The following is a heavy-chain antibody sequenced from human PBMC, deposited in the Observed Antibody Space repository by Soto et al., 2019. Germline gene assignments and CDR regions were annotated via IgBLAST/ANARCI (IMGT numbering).Heavy chain of an antibody. D-gene: IGHD3-9*01. Sequence: SETLSLTCAVYGGSFSGYYWSWIRQPPGKGLEWIGEINHSGSTNYNPPLKSRVTISVDTSKNQFSLKLSSVTAADTAVYYCARGDNILTGYYWFDPWGQGTLVTVSS. CDR2: INHSGST. V-gene: IGHV4-34*01. CDR1: GGSFSGYY. CDR3: ARGDNILTGYYWFDP. J-gene: IGHJ5*02.